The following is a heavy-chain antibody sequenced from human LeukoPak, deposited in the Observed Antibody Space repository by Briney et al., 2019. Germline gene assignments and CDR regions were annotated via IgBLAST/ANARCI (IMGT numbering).Heavy chain of an antibody. D-gene: IGHD3-22*01. CDR1: GFTFINAW. Sequence: GGSLRLSCAASGFTFINAWMTWVRQAPGKGLEWVGLIKSKTNGETTYYAAPVKGRFTISRDDSKNALYLQMNSLQTEDTAVYYCTTAPDRSDYWGQGTLVTVSS. CDR2: IKSKTNGETT. J-gene: IGHJ4*02. V-gene: IGHV3-15*01. CDR3: TTAPDRSDY.